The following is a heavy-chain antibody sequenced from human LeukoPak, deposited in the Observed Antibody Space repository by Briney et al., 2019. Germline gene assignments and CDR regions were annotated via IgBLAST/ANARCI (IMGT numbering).Heavy chain of an antibody. J-gene: IGHJ4*02. CDR3: ARGRTFDN. Sequence: MPSETLSLTCTVSGGSISSSSYYWGWIRQPPGKGLEWIGSIYYSGSTYYNPSLKSRVTISVDTSKNQFSLRLSSVTAADTAVYYCARGRTFDNWGQGTLVTVSS. CDR2: IYYSGST. CDR1: GGSISSSSYY. V-gene: IGHV4-39*07.